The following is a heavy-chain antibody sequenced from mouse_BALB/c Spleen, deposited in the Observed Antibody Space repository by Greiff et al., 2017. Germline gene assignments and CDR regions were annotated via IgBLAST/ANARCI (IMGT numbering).Heavy chain of an antibody. D-gene: IGHD2-1*01. CDR1: GYTFTSYN. V-gene: IGHV1-12*01. CDR2: IYPGNGDT. J-gene: IGHJ2*01. CDR3: ARRELQGGDFDD. Sequence: QVQLKQPGAELVKPGASVKMSCKASGYTFTSYNMHWVKQTPGQGLEWIGAIYPGNGDTSYNQKFKGKATLTADKSSSTAYMQLSSLTSEDSAVYYCARRELQGGDFDDWGQGTTLTVSS.